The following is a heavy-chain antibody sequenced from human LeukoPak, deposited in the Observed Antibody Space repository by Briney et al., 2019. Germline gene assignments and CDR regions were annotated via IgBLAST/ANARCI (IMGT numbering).Heavy chain of an antibody. CDR1: GFTFSSYW. J-gene: IGHJ4*02. Sequence: GSLRLSCAASGFTFSSYWMSWVRQAPGKGLERVAKINQGASETYYVDSVKGRFSISRDNAKNSLSLQMNSLRAEDTAVYYCARHRVTHFDYWGQGTLVTVSS. CDR2: INQGASET. D-gene: IGHD2-21*02. CDR3: ARHRVTHFDY. V-gene: IGHV3-7*01.